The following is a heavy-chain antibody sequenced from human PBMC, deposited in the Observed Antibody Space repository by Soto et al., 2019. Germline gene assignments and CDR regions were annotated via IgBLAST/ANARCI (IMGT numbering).Heavy chain of an antibody. CDR2: ISGYSGNA. D-gene: IGHD3-16*01. V-gene: IGHV1-18*04. CDR3: AKRSWGTTWGESDS. Sequence: VQVMQSGAEVKKPGDSVKVSCKTSGYIFSDYGINWVRQAPGQGLEWMGWISGYSGNANLAQKLQLRVTMTTNKATRTAYMESRRLRSDDTAVYYCAKRSWGTTWGESDSWGQGTLVTVSS. J-gene: IGHJ4*02. CDR1: GYIFSDYG.